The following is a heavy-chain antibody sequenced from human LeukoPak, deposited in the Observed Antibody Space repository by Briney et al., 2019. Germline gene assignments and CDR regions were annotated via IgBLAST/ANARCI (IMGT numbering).Heavy chain of an antibody. J-gene: IGHJ4*02. Sequence: GRSLRLSCAASGFTFSSYGMHWVRQAPGKGLEWVAVIWYDGSNKYYADSVKGRFTISRDNSKNTLYLQMNSLRAEDTAVYYCARDLNYDSGRYFFDYWGQGTLVTVSS. CDR1: GFTFSSYG. CDR3: ARDLNYDSGRYFFDY. D-gene: IGHD3-10*01. CDR2: IWYDGSNK. V-gene: IGHV3-33*01.